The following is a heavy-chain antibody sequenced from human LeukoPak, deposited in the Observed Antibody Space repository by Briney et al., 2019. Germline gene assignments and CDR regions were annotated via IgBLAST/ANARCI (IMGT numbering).Heavy chain of an antibody. D-gene: IGHD3-9*01. J-gene: IGHJ5*02. V-gene: IGHV1-18*04. Sequence: ASVKVSCKASGYTFTGYYMHWVRQAPGQGLEWMGWISAYNGNTNYAQKLQGRVTMTTDTSTSTAYMELRSLRSDDTAVYYCASRYLGNWFDPWGQGTLVTVSS. CDR2: ISAYNGNT. CDR1: GYTFTGYY. CDR3: ASRYLGNWFDP.